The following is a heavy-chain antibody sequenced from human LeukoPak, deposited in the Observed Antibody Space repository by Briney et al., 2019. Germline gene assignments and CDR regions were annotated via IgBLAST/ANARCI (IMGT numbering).Heavy chain of an antibody. CDR2: INPNSGGT. CDR3: ARDSDGVRGVIITADY. D-gene: IGHD3-10*01. Sequence: GASVKVSCKASGDTFTGYYMHWVRQAPGQGLEWMGWINPNSGGTNYAQKFQGRVTMTRDTSISTAYMELSRLRSDATSVYSCARDSDGVRGVIITADYWGQGTLVTVSS. J-gene: IGHJ4*02. V-gene: IGHV1-2*02. CDR1: GDTFTGYY.